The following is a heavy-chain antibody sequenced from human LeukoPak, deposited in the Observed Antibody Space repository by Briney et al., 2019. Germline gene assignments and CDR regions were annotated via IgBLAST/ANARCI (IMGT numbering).Heavy chain of an antibody. CDR1: GFTFCDYA. J-gene: IGHJ4*02. D-gene: IGHD1-26*01. Sequence: PGRPLRLSCTASGFTFCDYAMSWVRQAPGKGLEWGGFIRSKAYGGTAEYGASVKGRFTISRDDSKSIAYLQINSLKTEDTAVYYCTKSGTAIVGTTASYYFDYWGQGTLVSVSS. CDR3: TKSGTAIVGTTASYYFDY. CDR2: IRSKAYGGTA. V-gene: IGHV3-49*04.